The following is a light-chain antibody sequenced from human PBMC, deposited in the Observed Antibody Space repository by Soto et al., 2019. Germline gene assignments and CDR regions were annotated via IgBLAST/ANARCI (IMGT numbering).Light chain of an antibody. J-gene: IGKJ1*01. V-gene: IGKV1-27*01. CDR2: AAS. CDR3: QKYNAVPRM. CDR1: QGISHF. Sequence: DIQMTQSPSSLSASVGDRVTITCRASQGISHFLAWYQQKPGKVPKLLIYAASILQSGVPPRFSGSGSGTDINLTISSLQPEDVAPYYCQKYNAVPRMFGQGAKVEI.